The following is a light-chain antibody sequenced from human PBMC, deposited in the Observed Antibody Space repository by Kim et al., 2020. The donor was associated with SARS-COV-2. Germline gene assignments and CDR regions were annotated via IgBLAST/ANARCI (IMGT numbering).Light chain of an antibody. CDR3: QSADSSGTHVV. J-gene: IGLJ2*01. CDR2: KDS. CDR1: ALPKQY. V-gene: IGLV3-25*03. Sequence: SYELTQPPSVSVSPVQTARITCSGDALPKQYAYWYQQKPGQAPVLVIYKDSERPSGIPERFSGSSSGTTVTLTISGVQAEDEADYYCQSADSSGTHVVFG.